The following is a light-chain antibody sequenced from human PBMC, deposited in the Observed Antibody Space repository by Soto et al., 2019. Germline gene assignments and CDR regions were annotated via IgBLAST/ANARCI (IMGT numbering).Light chain of an antibody. V-gene: IGKV3-11*01. Sequence: EFVLTQSPATLSLSPGERATLSCRASQSVNTYLGWYQQRPGQAPILLIYDASNRATGIPARFSGSGSGTDFTLTISSLEPEDFAVYYCQQRSSWPLTFGGGTKVEIK. J-gene: IGKJ4*01. CDR1: QSVNTY. CDR2: DAS. CDR3: QQRSSWPLT.